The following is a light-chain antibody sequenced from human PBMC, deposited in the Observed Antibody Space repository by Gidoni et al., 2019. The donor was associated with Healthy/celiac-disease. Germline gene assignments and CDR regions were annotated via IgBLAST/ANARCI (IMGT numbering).Light chain of an antibody. Sequence: IVMTQSPLSLPVPPGEPASISCRSSQSLLHSNGYNYLDWYLQKPGQSPQLLIYLGSNRASGVPDRFSGSGSGTDFTLKISRVEAEDVGVYYCMQALQTPRTFXPXTKVDIK. V-gene: IGKV2-28*01. CDR2: LGS. CDR3: MQALQTPRT. J-gene: IGKJ3*01. CDR1: QSLLHSNGYNY.